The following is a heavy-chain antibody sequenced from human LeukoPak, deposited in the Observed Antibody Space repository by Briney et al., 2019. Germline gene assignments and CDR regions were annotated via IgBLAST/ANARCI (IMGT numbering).Heavy chain of an antibody. D-gene: IGHD1-26*01. J-gene: IGHJ4*02. CDR1: GFTFSSYA. CDR2: ISGSGGST. CDR3: AKYHSGSYYGVVRGREDY. V-gene: IGHV3-23*01. Sequence: GGSLRLSCAASGFTFSSYAMSWVRQAPGKGLEWVSAISGSGGSTYYADSVKGRFIISRDNSKNALYLQMNSLRAEDTAVYYCAKYHSGSYYGVVRGREDYWGQGTLVTVSS.